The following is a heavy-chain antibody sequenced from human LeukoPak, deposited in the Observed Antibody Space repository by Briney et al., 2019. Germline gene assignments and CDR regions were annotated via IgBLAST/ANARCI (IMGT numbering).Heavy chain of an antibody. D-gene: IGHD1-26*01. J-gene: IGHJ6*03. V-gene: IGHV3-48*01. CDR3: AREAMWRGEWELPGYYYYMDV. CDR2: ISSSSSTI. Sequence: PGGSLRLSCAASGFTFSSYSMNWVRQAPGKGLEWGSYISSSSSTIYYADSVKGRFTISRDNAKNSLYLQMNSLRAEDTAVYYCAREAMWRGEWELPGYYYYMDVWGKGTTVTVSS. CDR1: GFTFSSYS.